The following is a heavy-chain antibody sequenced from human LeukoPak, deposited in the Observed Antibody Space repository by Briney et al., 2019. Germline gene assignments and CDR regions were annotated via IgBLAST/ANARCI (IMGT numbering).Heavy chain of an antibody. CDR2: ISYDGSNK. Sequence: GRSLRLSCAASGFTFSSYGMHWVRQAPGKGLEWVAVISYDGSNKYYADSVKGRFTISRDNSKNTLYLQMNSLRAEDTAVYYCARETLSHDAFDIWGQGTMVTVSS. CDR1: GFTFSSYG. CDR3: ARETLSHDAFDI. J-gene: IGHJ3*02. V-gene: IGHV3-30*03.